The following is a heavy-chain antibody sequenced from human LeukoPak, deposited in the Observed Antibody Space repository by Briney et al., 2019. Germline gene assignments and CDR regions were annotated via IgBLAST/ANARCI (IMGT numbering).Heavy chain of an antibody. CDR3: ARDAQRGFDYSNSLKH. CDR1: GITFSHYG. D-gene: IGHD4-11*01. J-gene: IGHJ4*02. CDR2: IWSDASNQ. Sequence: PGRSLRLSCAASGITFSHYGMHWVRQAPGKGREWVAVIWSDASNQYYADSVKGRFTISRDNFQDTVSLQMNSLRAEDTAIYYCARDAQRGFDYSNSLKHWGQGIPVTVSS. V-gene: IGHV3-33*01.